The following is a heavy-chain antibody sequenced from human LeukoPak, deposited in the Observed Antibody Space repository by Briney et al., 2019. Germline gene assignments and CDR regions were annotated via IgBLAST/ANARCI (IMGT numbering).Heavy chain of an antibody. J-gene: IGHJ4*02. CDR2: IYHSGST. V-gene: IGHV4-30-2*01. CDR1: GGSISSGGNY. D-gene: IGHD3-22*01. CDR3: ARGSQYYYDSAGYYSHDY. Sequence: SETLSLTCTVSGGSISSGGNYWSWIRQPPGKGLEWIGYIYHSGSTYYNPSLKSRVTISVDRSKNQFSLKLSSVTAADTAVYYCARGSQYYYDSAGYYSHDYWGQGTLVTVSS.